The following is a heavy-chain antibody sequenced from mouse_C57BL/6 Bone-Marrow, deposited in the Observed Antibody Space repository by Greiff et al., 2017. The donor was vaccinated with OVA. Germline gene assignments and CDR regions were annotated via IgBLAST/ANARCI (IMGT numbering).Heavy chain of an antibody. V-gene: IGHV4-1*01. CDR1: GIDFSRYW. J-gene: IGHJ1*03. CDR2: INPDSSTI. D-gene: IGHD1-1*01. Sequence: GIDFSRYWMSWVRRAPGKGLEWIGEINPDSSTINYAPSLKDKFIISRDNAKNTLYLQMSKVRSEDTALYYCAIYYYGSSLYFDVWGTGTTVTVSS. CDR3: AIYYYGSSLYFDV.